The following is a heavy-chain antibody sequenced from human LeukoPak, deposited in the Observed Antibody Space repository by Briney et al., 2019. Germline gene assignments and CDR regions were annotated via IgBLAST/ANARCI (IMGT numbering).Heavy chain of an antibody. Sequence: GGSLRLSCAASGFTFSNAWMSWVRQAPGKGLEWVGRIQSKTDGGTTDFGAPAKGRFTISRDDSKDTLYLQMYSLRDEDTAVYYCARDRGFDYWGQGTLVTVSS. V-gene: IGHV3-15*01. CDR3: ARDRGFDY. J-gene: IGHJ4*02. CDR1: GFTFSNAW. CDR2: IQSKTDGGTT. D-gene: IGHD2-15*01.